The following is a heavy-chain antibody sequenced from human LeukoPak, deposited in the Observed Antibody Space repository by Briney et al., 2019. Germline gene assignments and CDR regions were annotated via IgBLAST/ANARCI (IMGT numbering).Heavy chain of an antibody. V-gene: IGHV4-39*07. CDR3: ARGLRGSSSP. D-gene: IGHD6-13*01. CDR1: GGSISSSSYY. CDR2: IYYSGST. J-gene: IGHJ5*02. Sequence: SETLSLTCTVSGGSISSSSYYWGWIRQPPGKGLEWIGSIYYSGSTYYNPSLKSRVTISVDTSKNQFSLKLSSVTAADTAVYYCARGLRGSSSPWGQGTLVTVSS.